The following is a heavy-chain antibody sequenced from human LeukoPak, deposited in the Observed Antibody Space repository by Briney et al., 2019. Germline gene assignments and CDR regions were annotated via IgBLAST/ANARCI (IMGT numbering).Heavy chain of an antibody. CDR2: INTDGSST. J-gene: IGHJ4*02. D-gene: IGHD5-12*01. CDR1: GFTFSSYW. CDR3: AKYMSGYAYRGLDY. Sequence: GGSLRLSCAASGFTFSSYWMQWVRQAPGKGLVWVSRINTDGSSTTYADSVKGRFTISRDNAKNTLYLQMNSLRAEDTAVYYCAKYMSGYAYRGLDYWGQGTLVTVSS. V-gene: IGHV3-74*01.